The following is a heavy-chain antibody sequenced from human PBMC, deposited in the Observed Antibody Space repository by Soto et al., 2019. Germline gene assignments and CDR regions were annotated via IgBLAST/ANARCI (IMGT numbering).Heavy chain of an antibody. CDR1: GFTFSNAW. D-gene: IGHD3-3*01. CDR2: IKSKTDGGTT. Sequence: GGSLRLSCAASGFTFSNAWMSWVRQAPGKGLEWVGRIKSKTDGGTTDYAAPVKGRFTITRDDSKNTLYLQMNSLKTEDTAVYYCTTEHSSPPYDFWSGRLGGGYFDYWGQGTLVTVSS. V-gene: IGHV3-15*01. J-gene: IGHJ4*02. CDR3: TTEHSSPPYDFWSGRLGGGYFDY.